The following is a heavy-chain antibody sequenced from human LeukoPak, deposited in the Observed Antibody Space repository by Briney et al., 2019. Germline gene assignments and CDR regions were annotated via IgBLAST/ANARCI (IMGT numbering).Heavy chain of an antibody. CDR3: ARGYYYYYMDV. J-gene: IGHJ6*03. CDR1: GGSISSYY. V-gene: IGHV4-59*01. Sequence: SETLSLTCTVSGGSISSYYWSWIRQPPGKGLEWIGYIYYSGSTNYNPSLKSRVTISVDTSKNQFSLKLSSVTAADTAVYYCARGYYYYYMDVWGRGTTVTVSS. CDR2: IYYSGST.